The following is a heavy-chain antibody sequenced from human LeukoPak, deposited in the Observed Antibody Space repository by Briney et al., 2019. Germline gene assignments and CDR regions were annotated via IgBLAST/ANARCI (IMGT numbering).Heavy chain of an antibody. V-gene: IGHV4-4*07. CDR2: IYTSGGT. CDR1: GASINSYY. D-gene: IGHD4/OR15-4a*01. J-gene: IGHJ4*02. Sequence: SETLSLTCTVSGASINSYYWNWIRQSAGKGLEWIGRIYTSGGTDYNPSLKSRVTMSLDTSKNHLSLKMTSVTAADTAIYYCARDKGCQLLRGGEYFDYWGQGTLVTVSS. CDR3: ARDKGCQLLRGGEYFDY.